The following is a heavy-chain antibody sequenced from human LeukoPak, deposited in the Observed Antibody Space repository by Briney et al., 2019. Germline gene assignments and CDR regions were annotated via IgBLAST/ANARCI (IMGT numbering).Heavy chain of an antibody. D-gene: IGHD3-22*01. J-gene: IGHJ4*02. CDR3: AATYYYDSSGYWGYFDY. Sequence: SETLSLTGTVSGGSISSGSYYWSWIRQPAGKGLEWIGRIYTSGSTNYNPSLKSRVTISVDTSKNQFSLKLSSVTAADKAVYYCAATYYYDSSGYWGYFDYWGQGTLVTVCS. CDR2: IYTSGST. V-gene: IGHV4-61*02. CDR1: GGSISSGSYY.